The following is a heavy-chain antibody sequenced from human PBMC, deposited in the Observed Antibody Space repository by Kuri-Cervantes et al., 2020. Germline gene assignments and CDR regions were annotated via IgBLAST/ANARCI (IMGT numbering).Heavy chain of an antibody. CDR2: IYPGDPDT. J-gene: IGHJ6*03. Sequence: GESLKISCKGSGYSFPSYWIGWVRQMPGKGLEWMGIIYPGDPDTGYSPSFQGQVTISADKSISTAYLQWSSLKASDTAMYYCARHGGGGAGGVLGYCTGGVCGELEGGYYYYMDVWGKGTTVTVSS. CDR1: GYSFPSYW. V-gene: IGHV5-51*01. D-gene: IGHD2-8*02. CDR3: ARHGGGGAGGVLGYCTGGVCGELEGGYYYYMDV.